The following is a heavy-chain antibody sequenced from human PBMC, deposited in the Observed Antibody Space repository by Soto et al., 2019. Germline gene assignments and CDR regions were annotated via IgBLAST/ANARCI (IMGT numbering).Heavy chain of an antibody. D-gene: IGHD6-19*01. CDR3: ARDLTFDGSGPDNYYYYYGMDV. CDR1: GYSFTSYA. Sequence: ASVKVSCKASGYSFTSYAIHWMRQAPGQRLEWIGWINAGNGNTKVPQKFQGRVTITTDTSTSTAYMELSSLRSEDTAVYYCARDLTFDGSGPDNYYYYYGMDVWGQGTTVTVSS. CDR2: INAGNGNT. J-gene: IGHJ6*02. V-gene: IGHV1-3*01.